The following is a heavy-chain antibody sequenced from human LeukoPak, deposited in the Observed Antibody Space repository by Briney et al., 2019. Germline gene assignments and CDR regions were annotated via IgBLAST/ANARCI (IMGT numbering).Heavy chain of an antibody. V-gene: IGHV1-69*05. Sequence: ASVKVSCKASGGTFSSYAISWVRQAPGQGLEWMGGIIPIFGTANYAQKLQGRVTMTTDTSTSTAYMELRSLRSDDTAVYYCARGGDGSGSYYRDFDYWGQGTLVTVSS. CDR3: ARGGDGSGSYYRDFDY. D-gene: IGHD3-10*01. J-gene: IGHJ4*02. CDR1: GGTFSSYA. CDR2: IIPIFGTA.